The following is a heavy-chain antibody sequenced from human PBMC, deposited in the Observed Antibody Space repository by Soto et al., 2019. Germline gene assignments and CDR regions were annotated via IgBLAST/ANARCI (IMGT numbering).Heavy chain of an antibody. D-gene: IGHD2-8*01. J-gene: IGHJ4*02. V-gene: IGHV3-30*03. CDR1: GLTFSTYG. CDR3: XKXXXGGMTPVFXXXPD. Sequence: VQLVESGGGVVQPGRSLRLSCAASGLTFSTYGFHWVRQAPGKGLEWVAVISNDVRNIHYAESVKGRFTISRDNSKNTLYXQXXXXXXXXXXXXXXXKXXXGGMTPVFXXXPDWGQXTXVXX. CDR2: ISNDVRNI.